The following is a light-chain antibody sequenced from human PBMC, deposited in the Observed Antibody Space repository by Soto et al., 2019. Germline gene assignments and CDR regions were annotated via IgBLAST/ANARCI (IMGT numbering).Light chain of an antibody. CDR1: QSVRIY. J-gene: IGKJ2*01. CDR2: DAS. Sequence: EIVLTQSPATLSLSPGERATLSCRASQSVRIYLAWYQQKPGQAPRLLIYDASNRATCIPARFSGGGSGTDFTLTISSLEPEDFAVYYCQQRWLPPYAFGQGTKVEIK. V-gene: IGKV3-11*01. CDR3: QQRWLPPYA.